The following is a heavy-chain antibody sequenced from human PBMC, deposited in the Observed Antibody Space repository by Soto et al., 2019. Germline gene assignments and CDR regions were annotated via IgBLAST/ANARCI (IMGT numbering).Heavy chain of an antibody. D-gene: IGHD5-12*01. CDR3: AREERGYSGYDLHYYGMDV. CDR2: IWYDGSNK. J-gene: IGHJ6*02. CDR1: GFTFSSYG. Sequence: RRLSCAASGFTFSSYGMHWVRQAPGKGLEWVAVIWYDGSNKYYADSVEGRFTISRDNSKNTLYLQMNSLRAEDTAVYYCAREERGYSGYDLHYYGMDVWGQGTTVTVSS. V-gene: IGHV3-33*01.